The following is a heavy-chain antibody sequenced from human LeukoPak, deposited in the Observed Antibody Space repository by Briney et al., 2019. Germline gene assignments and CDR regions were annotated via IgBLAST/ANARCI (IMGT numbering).Heavy chain of an antibody. CDR3: AKDIYHDGLFMDV. Sequence: PGGSLRLSCAASGFTFSSYGMNWVRQAPGKGLEWMAYISYGGSTKYYADSVKGRFTISRDNSKNTLYLQMNSMRAENTAVYDCAKDIYHDGLFMDVWGQGTTVTVSS. CDR1: GFTFSSYG. CDR2: ISYGGSTK. D-gene: IGHD3-3*01. J-gene: IGHJ6*02. V-gene: IGHV3-30*18.